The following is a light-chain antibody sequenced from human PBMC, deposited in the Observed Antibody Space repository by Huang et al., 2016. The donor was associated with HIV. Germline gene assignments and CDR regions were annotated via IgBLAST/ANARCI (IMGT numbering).Light chain of an antibody. Sequence: EIVMTQSPGTLSLSPGKTATLSCRASQSVRSNLAWYQQKPGKAHRLRIDDAFTRATGVPARFSGSGSGTQITISISSLQSEDVAVYYCQQYDNWPPFTFGPGTKVDI. CDR1: QSVRSN. V-gene: IGKV3-15*01. J-gene: IGKJ3*01. CDR3: QQYDNWPPFT. CDR2: DAF.